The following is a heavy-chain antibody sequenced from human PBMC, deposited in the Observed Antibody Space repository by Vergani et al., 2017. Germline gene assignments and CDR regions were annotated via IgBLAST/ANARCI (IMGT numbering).Heavy chain of an antibody. Sequence: EVQLVESGGGLVKPGGSLRLSCAASGFTFSSYSMNWVRQAPGKGLEWVSSISSSSSYIYYADSVKGRFTISRDNAKNSLYLQMNSLRAEDTAVYYCARDPSGPVWGIGWFDPWGQGTLVTVSS. D-gene: IGHD3-16*01. CDR2: ISSSSSYI. CDR3: ARDPSGPVWGIGWFDP. J-gene: IGHJ5*02. CDR1: GFTFSSYS. V-gene: IGHV3-21*01.